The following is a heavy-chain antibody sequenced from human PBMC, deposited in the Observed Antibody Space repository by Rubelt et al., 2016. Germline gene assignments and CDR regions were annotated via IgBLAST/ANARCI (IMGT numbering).Heavy chain of an antibody. CDR2: VFHSGDT. CDR3: ARAFCGGDCHGFDV. D-gene: IGHD2-21*02. V-gene: IGHV4-38-2*02. Sequence: QVHLQQWGAGLLKPSETLSLTCTVSGYSISSGYYWNWIRQPPGKGLEWIGYVFHSGDTVYNSSLKSRVTMPLDRSKNQGSLGLISRTAADTAVYYWARAFCGGDCHGFDVWGQGTTVTVAS. J-gene: IGHJ6*02. CDR1: GYSISSGYY.